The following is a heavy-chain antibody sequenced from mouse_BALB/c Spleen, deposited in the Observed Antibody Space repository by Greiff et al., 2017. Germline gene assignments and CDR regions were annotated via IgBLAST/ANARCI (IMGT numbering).Heavy chain of an antibody. J-gene: IGHJ2*01. CDR3: ARERHYRYDYFDY. V-gene: IGHV5-6-5*01. Sequence: EVKVVESGGGLVKPGGSLKLSCAASGFTFSSYAMSWVRQTPEKRLEWVASISSGGSTYYPDSVKGRFTISRDNARNILYLQMSSLRSEDTAMYYCARERHYRYDYFDYWGQGTTLTVSS. D-gene: IGHD2-14*01. CDR2: ISSGGST. CDR1: GFTFSSYA.